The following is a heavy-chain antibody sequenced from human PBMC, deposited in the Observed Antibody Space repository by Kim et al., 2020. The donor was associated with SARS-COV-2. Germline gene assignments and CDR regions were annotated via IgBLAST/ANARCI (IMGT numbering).Heavy chain of an antibody. CDR3: ARVEGITGTTLFDP. J-gene: IGHJ5*02. D-gene: IGHD1-7*01. CDR1: GGTFSSYA. V-gene: IGHV1-69*13. CDR2: IIPIFGTA. Sequence: SVKVSCKASGGTFSSYAISWVRQAPGQGLEWMGGIIPIFGTANYAQKFQGRVTITADESTSTAYMELSSLRSEDTAVYYCARVEGITGTTLFDPWGQGTLVTVSS.